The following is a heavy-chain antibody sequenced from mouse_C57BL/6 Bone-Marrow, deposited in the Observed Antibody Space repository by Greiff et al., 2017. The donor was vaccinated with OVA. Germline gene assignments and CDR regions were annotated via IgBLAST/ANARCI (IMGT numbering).Heavy chain of an antibody. V-gene: IGHV1-5*01. CDR1: GYTFTSSC. D-gene: IGHD1-1*01. CDR2: IYPGNSDT. Sequence: EVKLQESGTVLARPGASVKMSCKTSGYTFTSSCMHWVKQRPGQGLEWIGAIYPGNSDTSYNQKFKGKAKLTAVPSASTAYMELSSLTNEDSAVYYCTRKDFTTVVDPAWFAYWGQGTLVTVSA. J-gene: IGHJ3*01. CDR3: TRKDFTTVVDPAWFAY.